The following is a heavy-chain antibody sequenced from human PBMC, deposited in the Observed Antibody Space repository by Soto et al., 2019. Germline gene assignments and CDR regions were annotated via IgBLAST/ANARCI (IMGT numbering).Heavy chain of an antibody. D-gene: IGHD3-16*01. CDR1: GFSLSPYW. Sequence: PGGSLRLSCAASGFSLSPYWMHWVGQVPGRGLEWVARPSSDGFGAAYADSVKGRFFISRDIARNTLSLQMNSLRADDTAVYYCARGLGGPHYWCRGRSLTVTS. J-gene: IGHJ4*02. V-gene: IGHV3-74*03. CDR3: ARGLGGPHY. CDR2: PSSDGFGA.